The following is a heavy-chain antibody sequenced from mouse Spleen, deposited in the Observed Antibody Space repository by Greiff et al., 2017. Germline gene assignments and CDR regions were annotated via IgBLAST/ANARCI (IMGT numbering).Heavy chain of an antibody. J-gene: IGHJ1*01. CDR3: ARWRIYGRDFDV. CDR2: IYPGDGDT. D-gene: IGHD1-1*02. CDR1: GYAFSSSW. Sequence: VQVVESGPELVKPGASVKISCKASGYAFSSSWMNWVKQRPGKGLEWIGRIYPGDGDTNYNGKFKGKATLTADKSSSTAYMQLSSLTSEDSAVYFCARWRIYGRDFDVWGAGTTVTVSS. V-gene: IGHV1-82*01.